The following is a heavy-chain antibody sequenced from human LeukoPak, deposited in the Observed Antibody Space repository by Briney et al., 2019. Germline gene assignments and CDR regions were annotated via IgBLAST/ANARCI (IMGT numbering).Heavy chain of an antibody. Sequence: GGSLGLSCAASGITFSTYWMSWVSQAPGKGLEWVANIKQDGSEKYYVDSVKGRFTISRDNAKNSLYLQMNSLRAEDTAVYYCASVAWIQLGACFDYWGQGTLVTVSS. D-gene: IGHD5-18*01. V-gene: IGHV3-7*01. J-gene: IGHJ4*02. CDR2: IKQDGSEK. CDR1: GITFSTYW. CDR3: ASVAWIQLGACFDY.